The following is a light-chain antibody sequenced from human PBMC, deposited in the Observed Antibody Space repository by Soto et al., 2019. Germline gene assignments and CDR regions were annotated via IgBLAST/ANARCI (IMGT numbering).Light chain of an antibody. Sequence: DIQMTQSPSSLSASVGDRVTITCRASHDITNYLAWYQQKPGKVPKLLIYAASTLQSGVPSRFSGSGSGTDFTLTISSLQPEDAANYFCKKCSGHPPFTFGRGTKVDIX. V-gene: IGKV1-27*01. J-gene: IGKJ3*01. CDR3: KKCSGHPPFT. CDR1: HDITNY. CDR2: AAS.